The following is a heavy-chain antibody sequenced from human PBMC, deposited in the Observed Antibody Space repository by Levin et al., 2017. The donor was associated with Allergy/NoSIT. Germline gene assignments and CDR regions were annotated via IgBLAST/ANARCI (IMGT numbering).Heavy chain of an antibody. CDR3: AKAPGSISSYDS. J-gene: IGHJ4*02. CDR2: ITGSGGST. CDR1: GFTFSSHA. Sequence: SCAASGFTFSSHAMSWVRQAPGKGLEWVSSITGSGGSTYYADSVKGRFTISRDNSENMLYLQVNSLRDEDTAVYFCAKAPGSISSYDSWGQGTLV. D-gene: IGHD4-11*01. V-gene: IGHV3-23*01.